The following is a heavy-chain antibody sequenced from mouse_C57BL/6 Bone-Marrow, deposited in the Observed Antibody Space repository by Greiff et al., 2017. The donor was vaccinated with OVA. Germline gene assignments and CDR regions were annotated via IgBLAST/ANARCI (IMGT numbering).Heavy chain of an antibody. D-gene: IGHD1-1*01. CDR2: INPNNGGT. J-gene: IGHJ1*03. CDR3: AIAVDYNGRGYWYVDV. V-gene: IGHV1-26*01. CDR1: GYTFTDYY. Sequence: VQLQQSGPELVKPGASVTISCKASGYTFTDYYMNWVKQSHGKSLEWIGDINPNNGGTSYNQKFKGKATLPVDKSSSTDYMGLRSLTSEDSAVYYYAIAVDYNGRGYWYVDVWGTGTAVTVSS.